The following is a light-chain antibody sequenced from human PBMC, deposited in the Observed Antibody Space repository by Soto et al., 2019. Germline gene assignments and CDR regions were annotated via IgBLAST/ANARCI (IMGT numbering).Light chain of an antibody. CDR1: ESVNRN. V-gene: IGKV3-15*01. CDR3: QQYDSWPLT. Sequence: EIVMTQSPATLSVSPGERATLSCRASESVNRNLAWYRQRPGQSPRLLLYGASTRATGTPARFSGSGSGTEFTLTITSLQSDDFALYFCQQYDSWPLTFGGGTKVDIK. J-gene: IGKJ4*01. CDR2: GAS.